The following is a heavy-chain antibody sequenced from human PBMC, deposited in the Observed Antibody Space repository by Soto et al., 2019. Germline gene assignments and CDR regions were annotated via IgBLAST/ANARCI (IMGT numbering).Heavy chain of an antibody. J-gene: IGHJ4*02. CDR3: AAGGSLVATTWFDY. V-gene: IGHV5-10-1*01. CDR2: IDPSDSYT. D-gene: IGHD5-12*01. CDR1: GYSFTSYW. Sequence: PGESLKISCKGSGYSFTSYWISWVRQMPGKGLEWMGRIDPSDSYTNYSPSLQGHVTISADKSISTAYLQWSSLKASDTAMYYCAAGGSLVATTWFDYWGQGTLVTVSS.